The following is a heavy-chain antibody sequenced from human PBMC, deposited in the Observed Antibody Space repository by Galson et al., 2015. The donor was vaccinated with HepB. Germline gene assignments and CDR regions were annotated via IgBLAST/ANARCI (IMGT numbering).Heavy chain of an antibody. CDR3: ARPYDSSGYNKEYYFDY. V-gene: IGHV3-21*01. D-gene: IGHD3-22*01. Sequence: SLRLSCAASGFTFSSYSMNWIRQAPGKGLEWVSSISSSSYIYYADSVKGRFTISRDNAKNSLYLQMNSLRAEDTAVYYCARPYDSSGYNKEYYFDYWGQGTLVTVSS. CDR1: GFTFSSYS. CDR2: ISSSSYI. J-gene: IGHJ4*02.